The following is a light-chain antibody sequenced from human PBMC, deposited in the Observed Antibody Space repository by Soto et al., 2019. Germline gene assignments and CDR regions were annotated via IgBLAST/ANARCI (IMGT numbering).Light chain of an antibody. Sequence: DIQMTQSPSTLSASVGARVTITCRASQRISSWLAWYQQKPGKAPKLLIYKASSLESGVPSRFSGSGSGTEFTLTISSLQPDDFATYYCQQYNSYPYTFGQGPKQEIK. CDR3: QQYNSYPYT. CDR1: QRISSW. V-gene: IGKV1-5*03. J-gene: IGKJ2*01. CDR2: KAS.